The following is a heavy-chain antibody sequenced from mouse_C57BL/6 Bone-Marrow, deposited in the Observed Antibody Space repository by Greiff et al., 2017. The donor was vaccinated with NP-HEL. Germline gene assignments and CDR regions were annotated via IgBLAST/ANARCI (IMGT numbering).Heavy chain of an antibody. D-gene: IGHD1-1*01. CDR3: ARRRYYGSSGYWYFDV. CDR2: ISSGGSYT. Sequence: EVHLVESGGDLVKPGGSLKLSCAASGFTFSSYGMSWVRQTPDKRLEWVATISSGGSYTYYPDSVKGRFTISRDNAKNTLYLQMSSLKSEDTAMYYCARRRYYGSSGYWYFDVWGTGTTVTVSS. J-gene: IGHJ1*03. V-gene: IGHV5-6*01. CDR1: GFTFSSYG.